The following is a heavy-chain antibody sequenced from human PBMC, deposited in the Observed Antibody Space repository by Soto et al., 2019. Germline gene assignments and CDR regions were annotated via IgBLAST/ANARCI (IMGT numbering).Heavy chain of an antibody. V-gene: IGHV4-34*01. CDR3: ARDKITGLFDY. J-gene: IGHJ4*02. CDR1: GGSISSGGYS. Sequence: PSETLSLTCAVSGGSISSGGYSWSWIRQPPGTGLEWIGEINHSGSTNYNPSLKSRVTISVDTSKNQFSLKLTSVTAADTAVYYCARDKITGLFDYWGQGTQVTVSS. CDR2: INHSGST. D-gene: IGHD2-8*02.